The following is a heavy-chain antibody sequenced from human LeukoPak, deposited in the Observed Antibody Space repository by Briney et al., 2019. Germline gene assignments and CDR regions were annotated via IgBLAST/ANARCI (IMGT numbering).Heavy chain of an antibody. J-gene: IGHJ3*02. V-gene: IGHV1-8*01. CDR2: MNPNSGNT. CDR1: GYTFTSYD. D-gene: IGHD1-26*01. Sequence: AASVKVSCKASGYTFTSYDINWVRQATGQGLEWRGWMNPNSGNTGYAQKFQGRVTMIRNTSISTAYMELSSLRSEDTAVYYCARASTLEPRIVGASGAFDIWGQGTMVTVSS. CDR3: ARASTLEPRIVGASGAFDI.